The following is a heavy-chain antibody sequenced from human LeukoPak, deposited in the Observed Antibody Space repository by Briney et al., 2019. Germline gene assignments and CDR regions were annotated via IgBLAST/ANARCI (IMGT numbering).Heavy chain of an antibody. CDR2: IYYSGST. V-gene: IGHV4-31*03. Sequence: SETLSLTCTVSGGSISSGGYYWSWIRQHPGKGLEWIGYIYYSGSTYYNPSLKSRVTISVDTSKNQFSLKLSSVTAADTAVYYCARLDIGHNLASFDYWGQGTLVTVSS. D-gene: IGHD5-12*01. J-gene: IGHJ4*02. CDR3: ARLDIGHNLASFDY. CDR1: GGSISSGGYY.